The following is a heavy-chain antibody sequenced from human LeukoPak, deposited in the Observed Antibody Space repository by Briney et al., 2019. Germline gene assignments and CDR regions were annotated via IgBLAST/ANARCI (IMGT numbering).Heavy chain of an antibody. CDR1: GFTFSSYE. V-gene: IGHV3-72*01. CDR3: AREGAVTSGSYSGRYYYYYMDV. CDR2: TRNKANSYTT. J-gene: IGHJ6*03. D-gene: IGHD1-26*01. Sequence: GGSLRLSCAASGFTFSSYEMNWVRQAPGKGLEWVGRTRNKANSYTTEYAASVKGRFTISGDDSKNSLYLQMNSLKTEDTAVYYCAREGAVTSGSYSGRYYYYYMDVWGKGTTVTVSS.